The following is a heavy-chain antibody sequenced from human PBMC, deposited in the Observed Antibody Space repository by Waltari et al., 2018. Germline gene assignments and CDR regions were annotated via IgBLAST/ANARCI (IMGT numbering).Heavy chain of an antibody. Sequence: QVQLVQSGPEVKKPGASVQVSCKASGYAFTNHGIGWVRQAPGQGLEWMGWISAYDGDTNHAQKVQDRVTMTTDTSTNTAYLELRSLRSDDTAVYYCARGSSKQYYDYWGQGTLVTVSS. D-gene: IGHD2-15*01. CDR3: ARGSSKQYYDY. CDR2: ISAYDGDT. CDR1: GYAFTNHG. V-gene: IGHV1-18*01. J-gene: IGHJ4*02.